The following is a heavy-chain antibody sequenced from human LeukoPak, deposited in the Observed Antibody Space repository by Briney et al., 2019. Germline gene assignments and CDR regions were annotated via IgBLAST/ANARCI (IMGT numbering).Heavy chain of an antibody. CDR3: AREPGHSTCYFDF. Sequence: RASVKVSCKASGYTFTGYYMHWVRQAPGQGLEWMGWINPNSGGTNYAQKFQGRVIMTRDTSTSTVFMELSSLRSEDTAMYYCAREPGHSTCYFDFWGQGTLVTVSS. J-gene: IGHJ4*02. D-gene: IGHD1-14*01. CDR2: INPNSGGT. V-gene: IGHV1-2*02. CDR1: GYTFTGYY.